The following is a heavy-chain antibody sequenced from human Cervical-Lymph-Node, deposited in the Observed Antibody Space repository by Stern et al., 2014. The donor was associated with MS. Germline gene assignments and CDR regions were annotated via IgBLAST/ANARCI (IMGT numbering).Heavy chain of an antibody. Sequence: VQLVESGAEVKKPGASVKVSCKASGYSFTAYYMHWVRQAPGQGLEWMGWIGPYSGGTHSAQNLQGRVTMTRDTSISAFYMELSGLTSDDTAVFYCARERHSMDVWGQGTTVTVSS. CDR3: ARERHSMDV. J-gene: IGHJ6*02. CDR2: IGPYSGGT. CDR1: GYSFTAYY. V-gene: IGHV1-2*02.